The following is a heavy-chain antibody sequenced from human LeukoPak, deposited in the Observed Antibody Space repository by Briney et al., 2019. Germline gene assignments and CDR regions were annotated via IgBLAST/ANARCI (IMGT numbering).Heavy chain of an antibody. V-gene: IGHV3-73*01. CDR3: TRRHYGDYVVDN. D-gene: IGHD4-17*01. CDR1: GFTFNGSA. J-gene: IGHJ4*02. CDR2: IRSKAHRYAT. Sequence: QPGGSLKLSCATSGFTFNGSALHWVRQASGQGLEWVGRIRSKAHRYATAYAASVKGRFTVSRDDSKNMAYLQMNSLKTEDTAIYYRTRRHYGDYVVDNWGQGTLVTVSS.